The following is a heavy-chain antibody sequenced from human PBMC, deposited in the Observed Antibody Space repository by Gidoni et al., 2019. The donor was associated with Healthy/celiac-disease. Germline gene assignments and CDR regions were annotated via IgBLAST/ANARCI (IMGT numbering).Heavy chain of an antibody. V-gene: IGHV1-69*06. CDR2: IIPIFGTA. CDR3: ARARITIFGVVITGYYYYCMDV. J-gene: IGHJ6*03. D-gene: IGHD3-3*01. CDR1: GGTFSSYA. Sequence: QVQLVQSGAEVKKPGSSVKVSCKASGGTFSSYAISWVRQAPGQGLEWMGGIIPIFGTASYAQKFQGRVTITAAKSTSTAYMELSSLSSEDTAVYYCARARITIFGVVITGYYYYCMDVWGKGTTVTVSS.